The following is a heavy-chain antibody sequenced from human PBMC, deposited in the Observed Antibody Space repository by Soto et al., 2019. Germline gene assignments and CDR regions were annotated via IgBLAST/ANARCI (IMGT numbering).Heavy chain of an antibody. CDR1: GFTFSSLG. D-gene: IGHD3-16*01. CDR3: AKEIGDSNDYPLDY. J-gene: IGHJ4*02. Sequence: QVQLVESGGGVVQPGRSLRLSCAASGFTFSSLGMHWVRQAPGKGLEWVAIISTDGTGKYYADSVKGRFTISRDNSRNTLDLQLNSLRTEDTAVYYCAKEIGDSNDYPLDYWGQGTLVTVSS. V-gene: IGHV3-30*18. CDR2: ISTDGTGK.